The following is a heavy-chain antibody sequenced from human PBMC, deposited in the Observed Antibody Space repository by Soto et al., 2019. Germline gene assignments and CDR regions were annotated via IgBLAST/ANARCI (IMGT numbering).Heavy chain of an antibody. J-gene: IGHJ4*02. Sequence: EVQLAESGGGPVKPGGSLRLSCVVSGFTFSDYSMTWVRQAPGKGLEWVSSITKSGYMSYADSMKGRFTISRDNAKNSLHLQMSGLSAEDTAVYYCARGGQYDSRGYYHPFDYWGQGTLVTVSS. CDR2: ITKSGYM. CDR1: GFTFSDYS. V-gene: IGHV3-21*06. CDR3: ARGGQYDSRGYYHPFDY. D-gene: IGHD3-22*01.